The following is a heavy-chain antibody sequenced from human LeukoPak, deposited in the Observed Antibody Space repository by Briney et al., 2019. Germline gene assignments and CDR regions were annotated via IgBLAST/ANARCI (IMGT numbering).Heavy chain of an antibody. CDR2: INHSGNT. CDR3: ARGYSSGSLVYMDV. J-gene: IGHJ6*03. V-gene: IGHV4-34*01. CDR1: GGSFSVYY. D-gene: IGHD3-10*01. Sequence: SETLSLTCAVYGGSFSVYYWSWIRQPPGKGLEWIGEINHSGNTNYNPSLKSRVTISVDTSKNQFSLKLSSVTAADTAVYYCARGYSSGSLVYMDVWGKGTTVIVSS.